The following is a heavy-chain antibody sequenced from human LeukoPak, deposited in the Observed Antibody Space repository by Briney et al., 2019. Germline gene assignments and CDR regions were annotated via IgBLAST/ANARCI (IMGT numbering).Heavy chain of an antibody. J-gene: IGHJ4*02. V-gene: IGHV3-30*04. Sequence: PGGSLRLSCAASGFTFSSYAMHWVRQAPGKGLEWVAVISYDGSNKYYADSVKGRFTISRDNSKNTLCLQMNSLRAEDTAVYYCAKTRAAAGTLDDYWGQGTLVTVSS. CDR2: ISYDGSNK. CDR3: AKTRAAAGTLDDY. CDR1: GFTFSSYA. D-gene: IGHD6-13*01.